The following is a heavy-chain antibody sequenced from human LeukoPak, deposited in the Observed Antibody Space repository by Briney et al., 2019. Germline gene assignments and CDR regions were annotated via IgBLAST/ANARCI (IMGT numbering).Heavy chain of an antibody. D-gene: IGHD1-14*01. Sequence: GGSLRLSCAASGFTFSSYGMHWVRRAPGKGLEWVAFIRSDGSNKYYADSVKGRIIISRDDSKNTLYLQMNSLRAEDTALYYCAKDGRTGPFDYWGQGTLVTVSS. V-gene: IGHV3-30*02. CDR3: AKDGRTGPFDY. CDR1: GFTFSSYG. CDR2: IRSDGSNK. J-gene: IGHJ4*02.